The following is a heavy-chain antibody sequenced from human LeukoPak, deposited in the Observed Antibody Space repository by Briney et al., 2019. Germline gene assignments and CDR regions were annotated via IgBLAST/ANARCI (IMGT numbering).Heavy chain of an antibody. D-gene: IGHD6-19*01. CDR3: ASCVDSSGWSPYYYYMDV. Sequence: GGSLRLPCAASGFSVSVNYMSWVRQAPGKGLEWVSVLFASGYSKYADSVKGRFTISRDNAKNSLYLQMNSLRAEDTAVYYCASCVDSSGWSPYYYYMDVWGKGTTVTVSS. CDR2: LFASGYS. V-gene: IGHV3-66*01. J-gene: IGHJ6*03. CDR1: GFSVSVNY.